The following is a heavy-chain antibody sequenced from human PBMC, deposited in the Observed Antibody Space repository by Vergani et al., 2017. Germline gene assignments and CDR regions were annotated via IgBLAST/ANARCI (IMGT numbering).Heavy chain of an antibody. Sequence: QVQLQQSGPGLVKPSQTLSLTCAISGDSVSTNSAAWNWIRQSPSRGLEWLGRTYYRSKWYNDYAVSVKSRITINPDTSKNQFSLQLNSVTPEDTAVYYCASADSGTTSPAHDAFDIWGQGTMVTVSS. CDR1: GDSVSTNSAA. D-gene: IGHD1-7*01. V-gene: IGHV6-1*01. J-gene: IGHJ3*02. CDR3: ASADSGTTSPAHDAFDI. CDR2: TYYRSKWYN.